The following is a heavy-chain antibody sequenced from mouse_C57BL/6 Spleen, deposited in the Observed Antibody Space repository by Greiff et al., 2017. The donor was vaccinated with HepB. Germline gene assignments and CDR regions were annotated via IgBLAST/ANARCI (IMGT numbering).Heavy chain of an antibody. CDR2: ISNGGGST. V-gene: IGHV5-12*01. Sequence: EVQLVESGGGLVQPGGSLKLSCAASGFTFSDYYMYWVRQTPEKRLEWVAYISNGGGSTYYPDTVKGRFTISRDNAKNTLYLQMSRLKSEDTAMYYCARERGIHYGSGSRAMDYWGQGTSVTVSS. CDR1: GFTFSDYY. CDR3: ARERGIHYGSGSRAMDY. J-gene: IGHJ4*01. D-gene: IGHD1-1*01.